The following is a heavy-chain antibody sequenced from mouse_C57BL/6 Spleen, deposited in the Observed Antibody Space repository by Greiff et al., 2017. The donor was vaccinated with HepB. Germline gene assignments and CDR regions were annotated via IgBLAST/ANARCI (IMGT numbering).Heavy chain of an antibody. V-gene: IGHV1-64*01. D-gene: IGHD2-2*01. J-gene: IGHJ4*01. CDR2: IHPNSGST. CDR3: ARGTPWLQVSRYAMDY. CDR1: GYTFTSYW. Sequence: QVQLQQSGAELVKPGASVKLSCKASGYTFTSYWMHWVKQRPGQGLEWIGMIHPNSGSTNYNEKFKSKATLTVDKSSSTAYMQLSSLTSEDSAVYYCARGTPWLQVSRYAMDYWGQGTSVTVSS.